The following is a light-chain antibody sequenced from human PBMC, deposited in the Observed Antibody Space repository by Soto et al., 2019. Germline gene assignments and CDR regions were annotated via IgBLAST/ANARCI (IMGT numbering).Light chain of an antibody. Sequence: QLVLTQSPSASASLGASVKLTCTLSSGYNTYAIAWHQQQPEKGPRYLMKLNSDGSHSKGDGIPDRFSGSSSGAERYLTISSLQSEDEADYSCQTWGTGSWVFGGGTKLTVL. J-gene: IGLJ3*02. CDR2: LNSDGSH. V-gene: IGLV4-69*01. CDR1: SGYNTYA. CDR3: QTWGTGSWV.